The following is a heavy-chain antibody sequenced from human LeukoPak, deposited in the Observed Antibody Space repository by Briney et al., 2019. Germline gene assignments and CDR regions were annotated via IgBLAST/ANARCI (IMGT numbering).Heavy chain of an antibody. CDR2: IGGSGGST. CDR1: GFTFSSYA. Sequence: PGGSLRLSCAASGFTFSSYAMSWVRQAPGKGLEWVSAIGGSGGSTYYADSVKGRFTISRDNSKNTLYLQMNSLRAEDTAVYYCAKDLRTRPISSWFPFDYWGQGTLVTVSS. J-gene: IGHJ4*02. D-gene: IGHD6-13*01. CDR3: AKDLRTRPISSWFPFDY. V-gene: IGHV3-23*01.